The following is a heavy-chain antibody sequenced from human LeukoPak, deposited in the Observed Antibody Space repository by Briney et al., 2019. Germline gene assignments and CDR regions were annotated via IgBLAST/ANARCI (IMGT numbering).Heavy chain of an antibody. D-gene: IGHD6-19*01. CDR3: ASYPHRAVAGTLCFQY. CDR1: GFTFSSYS. Sequence: PGGSLRLSCAASGFTFSSYSMNWVRQAPGKGLEWVSYISSSSSTIYYADSVKGRFTISRDNAKNSLYLQMNSLRAEDTAVYYCASYPHRAVAGTLCFQYWGQGTLVTVSS. CDR2: ISSSSSTI. J-gene: IGHJ4*02. V-gene: IGHV3-48*01.